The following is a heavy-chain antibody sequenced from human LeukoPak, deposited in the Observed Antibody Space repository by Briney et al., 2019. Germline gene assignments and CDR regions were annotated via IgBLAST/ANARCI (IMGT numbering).Heavy chain of an antibody. V-gene: IGHV3-9*01. CDR1: GFTFDDYA. D-gene: IGHD3-22*01. J-gene: IGHJ3*02. CDR2: ISWNSGSI. Sequence: GGSLRLSCAASGFTFDDYAMHWVRQAPGKGLEGVSGISWNSGSIGYADSVKGRFTISRDNAKNSLYLQMNSLRAEDTALYYCAKDFGSGYYTFDAFDIWGQGTMVTVSS. CDR3: AKDFGSGYYTFDAFDI.